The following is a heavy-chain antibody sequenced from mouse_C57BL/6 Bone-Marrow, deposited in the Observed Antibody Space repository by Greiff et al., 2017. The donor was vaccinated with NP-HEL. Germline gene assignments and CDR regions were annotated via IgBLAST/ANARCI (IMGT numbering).Heavy chain of an antibody. J-gene: IGHJ1*03. Sequence: EVKLMESGGGLVKPGGSLKLSCAASGFTFSSYAMSWVRQTPEKRLEWVANISDGGSSTYYPDNVKGRFTISRDNAKNNLYLQMSHLKSEETAMYYCARDGYGSSDGWYFDVWGTGTTVTVSS. CDR1: GFTFSSYA. CDR2: ISDGGSST. CDR3: ARDGYGSSDGWYFDV. V-gene: IGHV5-4*01. D-gene: IGHD1-1*01.